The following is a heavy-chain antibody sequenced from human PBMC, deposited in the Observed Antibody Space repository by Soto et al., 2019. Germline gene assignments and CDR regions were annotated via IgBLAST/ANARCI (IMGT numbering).Heavy chain of an antibody. V-gene: IGHV3-33*01. CDR1: GFTFSSYG. D-gene: IGHD1-26*01. CDR3: ARGAGGGSYYYYYMDV. CDR2: IWYDGSNK. Sequence: EGSLRLSCAASGFTFSSYGMHWVRQAPGKGLEWVAVIWYDGSNKYYADSVKVRFTISRDNSKNTLYLQMNSLRAEDTAVYYCARGAGGGSYYYYYMDVWGKGTTVTVSS. J-gene: IGHJ6*03.